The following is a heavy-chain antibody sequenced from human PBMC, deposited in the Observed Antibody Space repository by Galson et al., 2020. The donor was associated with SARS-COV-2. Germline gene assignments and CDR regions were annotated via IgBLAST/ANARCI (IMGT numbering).Heavy chain of an antibody. D-gene: IGHD4-17*01. J-gene: IGHJ4*02. Sequence: ASVKVSCKASGYTFSSYDINWVRQATGQGLEWMGWMNPNSGNTGYAQSFQGRVTMTRDTSITTAYMELSSLRSDDTAVYYCALGGRGTTVALLDYWGQGTLVTVSS. CDR3: ALGGRGTTVALLDY. V-gene: IGHV1-8*01. CDR1: GYTFSSYD. CDR2: MNPNSGNT.